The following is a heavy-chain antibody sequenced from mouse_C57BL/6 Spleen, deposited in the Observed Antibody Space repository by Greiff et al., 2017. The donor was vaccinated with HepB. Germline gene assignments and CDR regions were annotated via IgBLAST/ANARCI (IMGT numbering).Heavy chain of an antibody. D-gene: IGHD2-1*01. CDR2: IDPEDGET. Sequence: EVQLQQSGAELVKPGASVKLSCTASGFNIKDYYMHWVKQRTEQGLEWIGRIDPEDGETKYAPKFQGKATITADTSSNTAYLQLISLTSEDTAVDDCARTLFYYGNYSSYWYFDVWGTGTTVTVSS. CDR1: GFNIKDYY. V-gene: IGHV14-2*01. CDR3: ARTLFYYGNYSSYWYFDV. J-gene: IGHJ1*03.